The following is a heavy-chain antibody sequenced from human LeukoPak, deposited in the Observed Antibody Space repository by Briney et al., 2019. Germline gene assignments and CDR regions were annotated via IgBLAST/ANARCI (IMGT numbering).Heavy chain of an antibody. V-gene: IGHV4-59*01. D-gene: IGHD1-26*01. Sequence: SETLSLTCTVSGGSISSYYWSWIRQPPGKGLEWIGYIYYSGSTNYNPSLKSRVTISVDTSKNQFSLKLSSVTAADTAVYYCARDRGGATKDAFDIWGQGTMVTVSS. CDR1: GGSISSYY. CDR2: IYYSGST. J-gene: IGHJ3*02. CDR3: ARDRGGATKDAFDI.